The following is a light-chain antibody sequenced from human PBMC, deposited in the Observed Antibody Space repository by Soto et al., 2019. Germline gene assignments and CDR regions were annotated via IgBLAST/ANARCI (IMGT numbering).Light chain of an antibody. Sequence: DIQMTQSPSSLSASVGDRVNITCRASHSVYNYFHWYQQKPGKAPRLLVHSAAKLEFGVPSRFSGSGSGTEFALTISGLQPEYFASYFCQQTYIIPFSFGQGTRL. J-gene: IGKJ5*01. CDR2: SAA. V-gene: IGKV1-39*01. CDR3: QQTYIIPFS. CDR1: HSVYNY.